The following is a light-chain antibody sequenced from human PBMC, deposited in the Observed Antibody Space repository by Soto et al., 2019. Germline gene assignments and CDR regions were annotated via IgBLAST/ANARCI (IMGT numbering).Light chain of an antibody. CDR3: QQFSSYPLT. V-gene: IGKV3D-20*01. J-gene: IGKJ4*01. CDR1: QSVSNDY. CDR2: DAS. Sequence: EIVLPQSPAPLSMSPVETASLTCGASQSVSNDYLAWYQQKPGQAPRLLIYDASSRATGIPDRFSGGGSGTDFTHTISRLEPEDFAVYYCQQFSSYPLTFGGGTKVDI.